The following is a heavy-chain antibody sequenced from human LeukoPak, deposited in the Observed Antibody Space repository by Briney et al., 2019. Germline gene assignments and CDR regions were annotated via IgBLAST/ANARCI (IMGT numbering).Heavy chain of an antibody. D-gene: IGHD5-24*01. CDR2: IGSRSVTT. CDR1: GFTFNIYG. CDR3: ARATRNGYDY. J-gene: IGHJ4*01. V-gene: IGHV3-48*04. Sequence: GGSLRLSCEASGFTFNIYGMNWVRQAPVKGPEWVSYIGSRSVTTHYADSVKGRFTVSRDDAQNALYQQMNSLRRDDTAVYYCARATRNGYDYWGHGTRVTVSS.